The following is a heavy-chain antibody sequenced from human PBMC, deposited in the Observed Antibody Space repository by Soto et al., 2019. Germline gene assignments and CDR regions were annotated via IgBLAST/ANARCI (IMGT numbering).Heavy chain of an antibody. CDR2: IIPIFGTA. CDR3: ARARNTENYYDSSGYGYNWFDP. D-gene: IGHD3-22*01. J-gene: IGHJ5*02. Sequence: GASVKVYCKASGGTFSSYAISWVRQAPGQGLEWMGGIIPIFGTANYAQKFQGRVTITADESTSTAYMELSSLRSEDTAVYYCARARNTENYYDSSGYGYNWFDPWGQGTLVTVSS. CDR1: GGTFSSYA. V-gene: IGHV1-69*13.